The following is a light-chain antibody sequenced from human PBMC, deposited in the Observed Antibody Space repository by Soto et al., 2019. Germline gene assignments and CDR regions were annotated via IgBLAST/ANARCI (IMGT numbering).Light chain of an antibody. CDR1: QSISGW. J-gene: IGKJ1*01. Sequence: DIPMTQSPSTLSASVGDRVTITCRASQSISGWLAWYQQKPGKAPKLLIYDVSSLESGVPSRFSGSGSGTEFTLAISSLQPDDFATYYCQQYNSYPWTVGQGTKVEIK. CDR3: QQYNSYPWT. CDR2: DVS. V-gene: IGKV1-5*01.